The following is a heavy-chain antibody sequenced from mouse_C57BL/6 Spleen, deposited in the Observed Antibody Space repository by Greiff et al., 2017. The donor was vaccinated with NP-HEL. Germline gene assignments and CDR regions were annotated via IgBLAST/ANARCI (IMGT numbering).Heavy chain of an antibody. Sequence: QVQLQQPGADLVMPGASVKLSCTASGFTFTSYWMHWVQQWPAQVLEWIGDLDTSDSYTNYNQKFKGKATWTVDKSSSTAYMQLSSLTSEDSAVYYGASGYYYGSSWDFDYWGQGTTLTVSS. V-gene: IGHV1-69*01. CDR1: GFTFTSYW. J-gene: IGHJ2*01. CDR3: ASGYYYGSSWDFDY. CDR2: LDTSDSYT. D-gene: IGHD1-1*01.